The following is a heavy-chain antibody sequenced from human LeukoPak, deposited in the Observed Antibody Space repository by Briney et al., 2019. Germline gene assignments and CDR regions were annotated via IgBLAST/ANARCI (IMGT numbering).Heavy chain of an antibody. CDR2: IRYDGSNK. D-gene: IGHD3-16*01. J-gene: IGHJ4*02. CDR1: GFTFSSYG. V-gene: IGHV3-30*02. CDR3: TTEYYDYVWGSYDY. Sequence: GGSLRLSCAASGFTFSSYGMHWVRQAPGKGLEWVAFIRYDGSNKYYADSVKGRFTISRDNSKNTLYLQMNSLKTEDTAVYYCTTEYYDYVWGSYDYWGQGTLVTVSS.